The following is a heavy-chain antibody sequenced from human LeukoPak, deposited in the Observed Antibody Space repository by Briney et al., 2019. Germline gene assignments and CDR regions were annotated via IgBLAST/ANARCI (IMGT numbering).Heavy chain of an antibody. CDR1: VFTLSSCG. Sequence: GGSLRLSCSASVFTLSSCGMQWVRQAPGKGLEWVAFIRYDGSNKYYADSVKGRFTISRDNSKNTLYLQMNSLRAEDTAVYYCAKDTLLYISSWPFDYWGQGTLVTVSS. D-gene: IGHD6-13*01. J-gene: IGHJ4*02. CDR2: IRYDGSNK. V-gene: IGHV3-30*02. CDR3: AKDTLLYISSWPFDY.